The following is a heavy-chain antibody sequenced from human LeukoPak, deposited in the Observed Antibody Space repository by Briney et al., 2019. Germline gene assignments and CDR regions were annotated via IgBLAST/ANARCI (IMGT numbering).Heavy chain of an antibody. CDR1: GFTFSSYA. V-gene: IGHV3-30-3*01. CDR3: ARSPDVVETWFDL. J-gene: IGHJ5*02. Sequence: PGRSLRLSCAASGFTFSSYAMHWVRQAPGQGLEWAAVISNDGSNKYYADSVKGRFTISRDNAKNSLYLQMNSLRAEDTAVYYCARSPDVVETWFDLWGQGTLVTVSS. D-gene: IGHD2-21*01. CDR2: ISNDGSNK.